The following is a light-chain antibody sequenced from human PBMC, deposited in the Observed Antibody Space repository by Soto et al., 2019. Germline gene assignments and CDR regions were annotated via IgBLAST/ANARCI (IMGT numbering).Light chain of an antibody. CDR1: SSDVGGYNY. Sequence: QSALTQPASVSGSLGQSITISCTGTSSDVGGYNYVSWYQHHPGKAPKLTIYDVSNRPSGVSNRFSGSKSGDTASLTISGLQAEDEADYYCSSYTSGSTLVFGGGTKLTVL. CDR2: DVS. V-gene: IGLV2-14*03. J-gene: IGLJ2*01. CDR3: SSYTSGSTLV.